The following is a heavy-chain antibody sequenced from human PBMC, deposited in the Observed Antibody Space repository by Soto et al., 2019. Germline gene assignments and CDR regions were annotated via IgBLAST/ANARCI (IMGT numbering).Heavy chain of an antibody. D-gene: IGHD6-19*01. V-gene: IGHV4-59*01. CDR3: ARVRHSGSALWRTSHYYFDY. J-gene: IGHJ4*02. CDR2: IYYSGST. Sequence: SETLSLTCTVSGGSISSYYWSWIRQPPGKGLEWIGHIYYSGSTNYNPSLKSRVTISVDTSKNEFSMKLSSVTAAETAVYYCARVRHSGSALWRTSHYYFDYWGPGTLVTVSS. CDR1: GGSISSYY.